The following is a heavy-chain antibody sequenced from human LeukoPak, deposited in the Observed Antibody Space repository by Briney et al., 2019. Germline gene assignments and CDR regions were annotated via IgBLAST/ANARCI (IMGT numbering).Heavy chain of an antibody. Sequence: PSETLSLTCTVSGGSISSYYWSWIRQPPGKGLEWIGYIYDSGSTNYNPSLKSRVTISVDTSKNQFSLKLSSVTAADAAVYYCARANWLIPYFDYWGQGTLVTVSS. V-gene: IGHV4-59*08. CDR3: ARANWLIPYFDY. CDR2: IYDSGST. CDR1: GGSISSYY. J-gene: IGHJ4*02. D-gene: IGHD3-9*01.